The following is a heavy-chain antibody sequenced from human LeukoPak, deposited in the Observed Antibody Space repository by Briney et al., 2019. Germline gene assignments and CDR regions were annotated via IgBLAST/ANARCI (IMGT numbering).Heavy chain of an antibody. Sequence: PSETLSLTCTVSGGSITSYYWIWIRQPPGKGLEWIGYIYSSGSTKYNPSLKSRVTISVDTSKNQFSLKLSSVTAADTAAYYCARGVSGYTVSFDYWGQGTLVIVSS. CDR3: ARGVSGYTVSFDY. CDR1: GGSITSYY. J-gene: IGHJ4*02. V-gene: IGHV4-59*08. D-gene: IGHD3-22*01. CDR2: IYSSGST.